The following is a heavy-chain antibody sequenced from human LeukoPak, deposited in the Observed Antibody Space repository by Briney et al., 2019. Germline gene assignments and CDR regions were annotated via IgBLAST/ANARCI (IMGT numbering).Heavy chain of an antibody. Sequence: GGSLRLSCAASGFTVSSNYMSWVRQAPGKGLEWVSVIYRDGSTYYADSVKGRFTISRDNSKNTLYLQMNSLRAEDTAVYYCARNYGSGSYDYWGQGTLVTVSS. V-gene: IGHV3-53*01. J-gene: IGHJ4*02. CDR1: GFTVSSNY. CDR3: ARNYGSGSYDY. CDR2: IYRDGST. D-gene: IGHD3-10*01.